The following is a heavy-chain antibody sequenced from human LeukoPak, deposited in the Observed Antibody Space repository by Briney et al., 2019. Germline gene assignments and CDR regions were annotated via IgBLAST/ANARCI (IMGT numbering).Heavy chain of an antibody. D-gene: IGHD4-11*01. CDR3: ARSPAPSTTVTIYGMDV. Sequence: GGSLTLSCAASGFTLSSYDMHWLRQATGKGLEGVSGICTAGDPYYPGSVKGRFTISRENAKTSLYLQMNSLRGGDTAVYYCARSPAPSTTVTIYGMDVWGQGTTVTVSS. CDR1: GFTLSSYD. V-gene: IGHV3-13*05. J-gene: IGHJ6*02. CDR2: ICTAGDP.